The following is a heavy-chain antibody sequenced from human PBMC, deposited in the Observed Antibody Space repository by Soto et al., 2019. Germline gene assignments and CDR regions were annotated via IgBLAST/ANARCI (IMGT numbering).Heavy chain of an antibody. D-gene: IGHD6-13*01. CDR3: ARDGFVYSSSSNYYYGMDV. CDR2: ISAYNGNT. J-gene: IGHJ6*02. CDR1: GYTFTSYG. V-gene: IGHV1-18*01. Sequence: ASVKVSCKASGYTFTSYGISWVRQAPGQGLEWMGWISAYNGNTNYAQKLQGRVTMTTDTSTSTAYMELRSLRSDDTAVYYCARDGFVYSSSSNYYYGMDVWGQGTTVTGSS.